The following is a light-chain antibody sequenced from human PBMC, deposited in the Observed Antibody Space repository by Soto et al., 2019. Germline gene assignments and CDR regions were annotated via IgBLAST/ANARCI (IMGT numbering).Light chain of an antibody. J-gene: IGKJ4*01. V-gene: IGKV3-20*01. Sequence: EIVLTQSPGTLSLSPGERATLSCRASQSVSSSYLAWYQQKPGQAPRLLISGASSRATGIPDRFSGSGSGTDFTLTISRLEPEDYAVDYCQQYGSSPLTVGGGTKVEIK. CDR2: GAS. CDR1: QSVSSSY. CDR3: QQYGSSPLT.